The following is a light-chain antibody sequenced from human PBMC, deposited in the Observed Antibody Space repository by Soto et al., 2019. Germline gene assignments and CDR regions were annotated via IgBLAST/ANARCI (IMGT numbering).Light chain of an antibody. V-gene: IGKV3-15*01. CDR3: QQYYSTPLT. Sequence: EIVMTQSPATLSVSPGERATLSCRASQSVSSNLAWYHQKPGQAPRLLIYGTSTRATGIPARFSGSGSGTDFTLTISSLQAEDVAVYYCQQYYSTPLTFGGGTKVDIK. CDR2: GTS. CDR1: QSVSSN. J-gene: IGKJ4*01.